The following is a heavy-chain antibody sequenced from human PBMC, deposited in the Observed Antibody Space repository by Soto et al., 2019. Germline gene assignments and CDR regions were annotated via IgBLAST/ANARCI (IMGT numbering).Heavy chain of an antibody. J-gene: IGHJ4*02. CDR2: ISSDGSTT. Sequence: GGSLRLSCAASGFTFSSYWMHWVRQAPGKGLVWVSRISSDGSTTNYADSVKGRFTISRDNVKNTLYLQMNSLRAEDTAVYFCARIGYYDSSGYYDYWGQGTLVTVSS. CDR3: ARIGYYDSSGYYDY. V-gene: IGHV3-74*01. CDR1: GFTFSSYW. D-gene: IGHD3-22*01.